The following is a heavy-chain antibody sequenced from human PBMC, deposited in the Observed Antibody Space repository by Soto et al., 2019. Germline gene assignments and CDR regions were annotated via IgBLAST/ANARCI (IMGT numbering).Heavy chain of an antibody. CDR3: AKSQPHYYDSSGYYYVIDY. D-gene: IGHD3-22*01. CDR2: ISYDGSNK. CDR1: GFTFSSYG. V-gene: IGHV3-30*18. J-gene: IGHJ4*02. Sequence: QVQLVESGGGVVQPGGSLRLSCAASGFTFSSYGMHWVRQAPGKGLEWVAVISYDGSNKYYADSVKGRFTISRDNSKTTLYLQMNSLRAEDTDVYYCAKSQPHYYDSSGYYYVIDYWGQGTLVTVSS.